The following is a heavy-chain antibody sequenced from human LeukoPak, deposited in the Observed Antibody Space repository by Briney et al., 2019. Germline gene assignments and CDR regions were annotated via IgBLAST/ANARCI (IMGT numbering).Heavy chain of an antibody. D-gene: IGHD6-19*01. V-gene: IGHV3-15*01. CDR1: GFSFSHAW. CDR3: TTSPQWLEN. J-gene: IGHJ4*02. CDR2: IQSETDGGTT. Sequence: GGSLRLSCAASGFSFSHAWMTWVRQAPGKGLQWIGRIQSETDGGTTDYAAPVKGRFTISRDDSKNMLYLQMNSLKNEDTAVYYCTTSPQWLENWGQGTLVTVSP.